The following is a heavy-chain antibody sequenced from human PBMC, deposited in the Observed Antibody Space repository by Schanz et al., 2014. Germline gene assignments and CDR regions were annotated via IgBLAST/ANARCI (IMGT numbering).Heavy chain of an antibody. CDR2: INPNSGAT. V-gene: IGHV1-2*06. CDR3: ARGLVRYFAY. D-gene: IGHD2-8*02. CDR1: GYTFIDYY. Sequence: QVQLVQSGAEVKKPGASVKVSCKASGYTFIDYYMHWVRQAPGQGLEWMGQINPNSGATNAQNFQGRVTMTRDTSISTAYMELSRLRSDDTAVYYCARGLVRYFAYWGQGTLVTV. J-gene: IGHJ4*02.